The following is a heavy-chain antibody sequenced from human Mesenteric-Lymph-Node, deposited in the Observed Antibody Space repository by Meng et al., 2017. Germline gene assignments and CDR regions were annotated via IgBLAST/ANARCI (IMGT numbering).Heavy chain of an antibody. D-gene: IGHD3-16*01. V-gene: IGHV1-46*01. CDR3: ATYGTYDYVWGSHVRNGAFDI. CDR2: INPSGGST. Sequence: ASVKVSCKASGYTFTSYYMHWVRQAPGQGLEWMGIINPSGGSTSYAQKFQGRVTMTRDTSISTAYMELSRLRSDDTAVYYCATYGTYDYVWGSHVRNGAFDIWGQGTMVTVSS. CDR1: GYTFTSYY. J-gene: IGHJ3*02.